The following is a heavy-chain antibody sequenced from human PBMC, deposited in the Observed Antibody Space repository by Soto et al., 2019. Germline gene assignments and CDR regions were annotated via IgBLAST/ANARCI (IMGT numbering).Heavy chain of an antibody. CDR3: ARPGITIFGVVLGDYFDY. CDR1: GGSISSSSYY. J-gene: IGHJ4*02. V-gene: IGHV4-39*01. CDR2: IYYSGST. D-gene: IGHD3-3*01. Sequence: SETLSLTCTVSGGSISSSSYYWGWIRQTPGKGMEGIGSIYYSGSTYYNPALKSRVTISVDTSKNQFSLKLSSVTAADTALYYCARPGITIFGVVLGDYFDYWGQGTLVTVSS.